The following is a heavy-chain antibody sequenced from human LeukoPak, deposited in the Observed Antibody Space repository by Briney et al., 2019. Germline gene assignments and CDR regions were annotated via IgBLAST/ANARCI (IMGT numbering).Heavy chain of an antibody. CDR2: IWYDGSNK. CDR1: GFTFSSYG. Sequence: GGSLRLSCAASGFTFSSYGMHWVRQAPGKGLEWVAVIWYDGSNKYYADSVKGRFTISRDNPRHTLYLQMNNLRAEDTAVYFCAKTRNQQEMATAYFDYWGQGTLVTVSS. V-gene: IGHV3-33*06. CDR3: AKTRNQQEMATAYFDY. J-gene: IGHJ4*02. D-gene: IGHD1-1*01.